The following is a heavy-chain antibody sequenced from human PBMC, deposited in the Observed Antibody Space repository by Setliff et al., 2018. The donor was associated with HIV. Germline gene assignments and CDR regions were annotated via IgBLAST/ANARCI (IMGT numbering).Heavy chain of an antibody. CDR2: IWYDGTSK. J-gene: IGHJ6*02. D-gene: IGHD3-3*01. CDR1: GFPFSVHG. Sequence: PGGSLRLSCEASGFPFSVHGMHWVRQSPGKGLEWLAVIWYDGTSKYYADSVKGRFTISRGNSKSTQYLQMNSLRVEDTAVYYCARDYLYYNLYNGSPVYGMDVWGQGTTVTVSS. V-gene: IGHV3-33*01. CDR3: ARDYLYYNLYNGSPVYGMDV.